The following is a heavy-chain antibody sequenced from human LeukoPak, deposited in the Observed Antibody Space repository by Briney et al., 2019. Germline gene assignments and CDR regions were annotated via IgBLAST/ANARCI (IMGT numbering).Heavy chain of an antibody. CDR1: GYTFTGYY. Sequence: ASVKVSCKASGYTFTGYYMHWVRQAPGQGLEWMGWINPNSGGTNYAQKFQGRVTMTRDTSISTAYMELSRLRSDDTAVYYCARGYCSSTSCYSFKVWFDPWGQGTLVTVSS. CDR3: ARGYCSSTSCYSFKVWFDP. J-gene: IGHJ5*02. V-gene: IGHV1-2*02. D-gene: IGHD2-2*02. CDR2: INPNSGGT.